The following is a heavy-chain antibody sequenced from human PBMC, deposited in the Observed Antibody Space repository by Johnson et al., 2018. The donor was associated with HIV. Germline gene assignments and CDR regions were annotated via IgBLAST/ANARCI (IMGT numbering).Heavy chain of an antibody. CDR1: GFTFSSYA. V-gene: IGHV3-30-3*01. CDR2: ISYDGSNK. CDR3: VRDTGYCSGGRCDDAVDV. Sequence: QVQLVESGGGVVQPGRSLRLSCAASGFTFSSYAMHWVRQAPGKGLEWVAVISYDGSNKYFTDSVKGRFTISRDNSKNTLYLQMNSLRVEDTALYYCVRDTGYCSGGRCDDAVDVWGQGTVVTVSS. D-gene: IGHD2-15*01. J-gene: IGHJ3*01.